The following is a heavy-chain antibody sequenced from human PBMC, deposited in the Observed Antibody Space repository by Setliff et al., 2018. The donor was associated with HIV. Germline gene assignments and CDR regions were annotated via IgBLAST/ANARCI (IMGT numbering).Heavy chain of an antibody. CDR2: INPSGGST. Sequence: ASVKVSCKASGYTFTRYFMHCVRQAPGQGLEWLGMINPSGGSTWYAQKFQGRVTMTGGTSTNTLYMELSSLRSEDTAVYYCARGGYHGFGSYGDYWGQGTLVTVSS. J-gene: IGHJ4*02. D-gene: IGHD3-10*01. CDR3: ARGGYHGFGSYGDY. V-gene: IGHV1-46*01. CDR1: GYTFTRYF.